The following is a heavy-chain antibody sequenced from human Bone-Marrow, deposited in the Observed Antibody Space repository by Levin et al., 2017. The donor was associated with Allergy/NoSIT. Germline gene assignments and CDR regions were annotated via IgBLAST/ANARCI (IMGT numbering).Heavy chain of an antibody. Sequence: SQTLSLTCAVYGGSFSGYYWSWIRQPPGKGLEWIGEINHSGSTNYNPSLKSRVTISVDTSKNQFSLKLSSVTAADTAVYYCARGYSGYFDYYGMDVWGQGTTVTVSS. CDR1: GGSFSGYY. V-gene: IGHV4-34*01. CDR3: ARGYSGYFDYYGMDV. CDR2: INHSGST. J-gene: IGHJ6*02. D-gene: IGHD5-12*01.